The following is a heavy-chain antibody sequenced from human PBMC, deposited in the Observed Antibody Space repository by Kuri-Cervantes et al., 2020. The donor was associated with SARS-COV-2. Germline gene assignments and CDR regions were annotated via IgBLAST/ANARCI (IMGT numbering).Heavy chain of an antibody. Sequence: GESLKISCAASGFTFSSYSMNWVRQAPGKGLEWVSSISSSSSYIYYADSVKGRFTISRDNAKNSLYLQMNSLRAEDTAVYYCARIGSSSWAFDYWGQGTLVTVSS. CDR3: ARIGSSSWAFDY. D-gene: IGHD6-13*01. CDR2: ISSSSSYI. CDR1: GFTFSSYS. J-gene: IGHJ4*02. V-gene: IGHV3-21*01.